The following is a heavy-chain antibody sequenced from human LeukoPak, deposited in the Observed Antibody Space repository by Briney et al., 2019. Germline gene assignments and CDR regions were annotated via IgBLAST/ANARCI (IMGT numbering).Heavy chain of an antibody. D-gene: IGHD6-19*01. CDR2: ISSSSSTI. V-gene: IGHV3-48*01. CDR1: GFTFSSYS. J-gene: IGHJ4*02. Sequence: GGSLRLSCAASGFTFSSYSMNWVRQAPGKGLEWVSYISSSSSTIYYADSVKGRFTISRDNAKNSLYLQMNSLRAEDTALYYCAKDKGWYNLDYWGQGTPVTVSS. CDR3: AKDKGWYNLDY.